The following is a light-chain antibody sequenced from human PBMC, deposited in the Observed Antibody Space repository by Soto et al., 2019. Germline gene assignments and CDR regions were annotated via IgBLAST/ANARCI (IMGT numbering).Light chain of an antibody. CDR3: QQYNSMLS. Sequence: DIQMTQSPSSLHASVGDRVTIACQSSHDVSRNLNWFQQKPGEAPKLLIYDASNLERGVPSRFSGSGSGTHFTFTISSLQPEDVATYYCQQYNSMLSFGGGT. CDR1: HDVSRN. J-gene: IGKJ4*01. CDR2: DAS. V-gene: IGKV1-33*01.